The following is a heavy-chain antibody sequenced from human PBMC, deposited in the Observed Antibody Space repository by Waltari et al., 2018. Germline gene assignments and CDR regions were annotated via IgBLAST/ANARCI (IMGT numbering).Heavy chain of an antibody. D-gene: IGHD3-22*01. J-gene: IGHJ4*02. CDR1: GFTFSSHW. Sequence: EVQLVESGGGLVQPGGSLRLSCAASGFTFSSHWMSWVRQAPGKGLEWVANIKQDGSEKYYVDSVKGRFTISRDNAKNSLYLQMNSLRAEDTAVYYCARDFPKYYYDSSGYYSSVGFDYWGQGTLVTVSS. CDR2: IKQDGSEK. V-gene: IGHV3-7*01. CDR3: ARDFPKYYYDSSGYYSSVGFDY.